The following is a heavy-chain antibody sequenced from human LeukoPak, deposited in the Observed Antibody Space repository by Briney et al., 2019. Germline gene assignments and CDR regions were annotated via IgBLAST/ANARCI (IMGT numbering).Heavy chain of an antibody. CDR3: ARFHSGSYTFDY. CDR2: ISSSGSTI. V-gene: IGHV3-48*04. D-gene: IGHD1-26*01. CDR1: GFTFSSYS. Sequence: PGGSLRLSCAASGFTFSSYSMNWVRQAPGKGLEWVSYISSSGSTIYYADSVKGRFTISRDNAKNSLYLQMNSLRAEDTAVYYCARFHSGSYTFDYWGQGTLVTVSS. J-gene: IGHJ4*02.